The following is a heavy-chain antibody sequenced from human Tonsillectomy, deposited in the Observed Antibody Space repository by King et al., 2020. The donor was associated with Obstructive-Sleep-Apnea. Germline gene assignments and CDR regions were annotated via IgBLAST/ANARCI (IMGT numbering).Heavy chain of an antibody. CDR2: IYYSVIT. CDR3: ARWNEGSDY. J-gene: IGHJ4*02. Sequence: VQLQESGPGLVRPSETLSLTCTVPGDSITNYYWGWIRQPPGKGLEWIGYIYYSVITDYNPALRGRVTISVDTSKNQLSLRVTSVTAADTAEYFCARWNEGSDYWGQGTLVTVSS. D-gene: IGHD1-1*01. CDR1: GDSITNYY. V-gene: IGHV4-59*08.